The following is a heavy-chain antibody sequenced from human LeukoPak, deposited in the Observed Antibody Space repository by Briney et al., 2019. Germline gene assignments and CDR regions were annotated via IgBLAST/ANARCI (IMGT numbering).Heavy chain of an antibody. V-gene: IGHV1-58*01. CDR3: ACPGGDYYGMDV. J-gene: IGHJ6*02. Sequence: TSVKVSCKASGFTFTSSAVQWVRQARGQRLEWIGWIVVGSGNTNYAQKFQERVTITRDMSTSAAYMELSSLRSEDTAVYYCACPGGDYYGMDVWGQGTTVTVSS. D-gene: IGHD1-26*01. CDR1: GFTFTSSA. CDR2: IVVGSGNT.